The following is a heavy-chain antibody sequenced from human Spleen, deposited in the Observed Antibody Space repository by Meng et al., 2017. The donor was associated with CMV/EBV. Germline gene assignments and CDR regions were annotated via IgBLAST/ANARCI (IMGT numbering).Heavy chain of an antibody. V-gene: IGHV4-4*02. CDR3: AKATFKWPDS. D-gene: IGHD3-16*01. CDR1: GGSISSSNW. J-gene: IGHJ4*02. Sequence: SETLSLTCAVSGGSISSSNWWSWVRQPPGKGLEWIGEIYHSGNTNYKSSFESRITISVDKSKNQFYLELSSVTAADTAVYYCAKATFKWPDSWGQGTLVTVSS. CDR2: IYHSGNT.